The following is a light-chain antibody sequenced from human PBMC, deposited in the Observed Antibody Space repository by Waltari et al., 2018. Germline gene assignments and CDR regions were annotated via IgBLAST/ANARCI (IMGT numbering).Light chain of an antibody. Sequence: CTGGSSNFGAGYDVHWYQQFPGAAPKLLIFGNTNRASGVPGRFSGSKSGTSASLAIAGLQSEDEAVYYCQSFDSSLSASVFGGGTKLTVL. J-gene: IGLJ3*02. CDR2: GNT. CDR3: QSFDSSLSASV. CDR1: SSNFGAGYD. V-gene: IGLV1-40*01.